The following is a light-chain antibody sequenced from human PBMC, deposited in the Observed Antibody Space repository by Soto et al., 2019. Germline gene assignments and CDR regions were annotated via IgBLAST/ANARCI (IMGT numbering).Light chain of an antibody. CDR2: GTS. V-gene: IGKV3-20*01. J-gene: IGKJ1*01. Sequence: ENVLTQYTGSLSLSLGDRDILSCRASPTVSNNYLAWYQQKPGQAPRLLIYGTSNRATGIPDRFSGSGSGTDFTLARSRREPEDFVIYYFQQYGSSPWTFGQGTTVDIK. CDR3: QQYGSSPWT. CDR1: PTVSNNY.